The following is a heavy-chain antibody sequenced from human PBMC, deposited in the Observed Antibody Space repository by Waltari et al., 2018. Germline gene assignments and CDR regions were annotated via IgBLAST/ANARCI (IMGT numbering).Heavy chain of an antibody. CDR1: GFTFSSYW. D-gene: IGHD3-10*01. J-gene: IGHJ3*02. CDR3: ASSGPALGSFHI. V-gene: IGHV3-74*01. Sequence: EVQLVESGGGLVQPGGSLRLSCVASGFTFSSYWMHWVRQAPGKGVGWVSRINSDGSSTRSAETVEGRFTISRDNAKNTLYLQMNSLRTEDTAVYYCASSGPALGSFHIWGQGTMVTVS. CDR2: INSDGSST.